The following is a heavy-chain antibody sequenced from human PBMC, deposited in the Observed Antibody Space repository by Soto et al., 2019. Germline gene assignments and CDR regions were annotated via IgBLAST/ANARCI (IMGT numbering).Heavy chain of an antibody. CDR3: AILDFGDYLLSYGVDV. V-gene: IGHV3-48*03. Sequence: EVQLVESGGALVHPGGSLRLSCAVSGFPFRSYEMNWVRQAPGKGPEWVSYITSSSDAIYYAASVKGRFTVSRDNAKHSLYMQMKSLRAEDTAVYYCAILDFGDYLLSYGVDVWGQGTTVTVSS. J-gene: IGHJ6*02. CDR2: ITSSSDAI. CDR1: GFPFRSYE. D-gene: IGHD4-17*01.